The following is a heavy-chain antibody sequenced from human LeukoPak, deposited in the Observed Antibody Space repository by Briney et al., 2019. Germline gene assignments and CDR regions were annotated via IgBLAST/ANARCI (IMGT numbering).Heavy chain of an antibody. CDR2: ISGSGGST. CDR3: ARIAYCGGDCYTTYFDY. CDR1: GFTSSSYA. J-gene: IGHJ4*02. V-gene: IGHV3-23*01. Sequence: GGSLRLSCAASGFTSSSYAMSWVRQAPGKGLEWVSAISGSGGSTYYADSVKGRFTISRDNSKNTLYLQMNSLRAEDTAVYYCARIAYCGGDCYTTYFDYWGQGTLVTVSS. D-gene: IGHD2-21*01.